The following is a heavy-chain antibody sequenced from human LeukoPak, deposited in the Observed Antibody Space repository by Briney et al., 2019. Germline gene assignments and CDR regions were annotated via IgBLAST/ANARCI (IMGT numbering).Heavy chain of an antibody. Sequence: GGSLRLSCAASGFTVSSNYMSWVRQAPGKGLEWVSAISGSGGSTYYADSVKGRFTISRDNAKNSLYLQMNSLRAEDTAVYYCARDRSITMVRRSGDQG. CDR1: GFTVSSNY. V-gene: IGHV3-21*01. CDR2: ISGSGGST. J-gene: IGHJ1*01. CDR3: ARDRSITMVRRS. D-gene: IGHD3-10*01.